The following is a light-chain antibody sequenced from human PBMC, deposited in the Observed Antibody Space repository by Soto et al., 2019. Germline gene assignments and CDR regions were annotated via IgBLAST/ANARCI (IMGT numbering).Light chain of an antibody. V-gene: IGKV3-15*01. CDR3: QQYNNWLRLT. J-gene: IGKJ4*01. Sequence: IVMTQSPATLSVSPGERATLSCRASQSVSSNLAWYQQKPGQAPRLLIYGASTRATGIPARFSGSGSGTEFTVTISSLQSEDFAVYYCQQYNNWLRLTFGGGTQVEIK. CDR1: QSVSSN. CDR2: GAS.